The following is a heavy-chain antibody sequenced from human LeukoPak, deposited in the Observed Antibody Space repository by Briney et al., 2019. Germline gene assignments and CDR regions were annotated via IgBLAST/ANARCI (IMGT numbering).Heavy chain of an antibody. V-gene: IGHV1-2*02. CDR1: GYTFTAYY. CDR2: INPNSGGT. Sequence: GASVKVSCKASGYTFTAYYLQWVRLAPGQGLEWMGWINPNSGGTNYAQKFQGRVTMTRDTSISTAYMELSRLRSDDTAIYYCARPYGDYDPIDAFDIWGQGTMVAVSS. J-gene: IGHJ3*02. CDR3: ARPYGDYDPIDAFDI. D-gene: IGHD4-17*01.